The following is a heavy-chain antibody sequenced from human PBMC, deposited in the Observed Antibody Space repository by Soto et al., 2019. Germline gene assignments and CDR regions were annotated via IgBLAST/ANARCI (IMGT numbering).Heavy chain of an antibody. CDR2: INHSGST. CDR1: GGSFSGYY. V-gene: IGHV4-34*01. D-gene: IGHD3-10*01. CDR3: ASRTLLWFGLSLDP. Sequence: SETLSLTCAVYGGSFSGYYWSWIRQPPGKGLEWIGEINHSGSTNYNPSLKSRVTISVDTSKNQFSLKLSSVTAADTAVYYCASRTLLWFGLSLDPWGQGTLVTVSS. J-gene: IGHJ5*02.